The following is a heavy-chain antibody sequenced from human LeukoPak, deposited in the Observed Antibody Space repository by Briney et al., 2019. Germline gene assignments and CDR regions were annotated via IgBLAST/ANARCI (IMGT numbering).Heavy chain of an antibody. CDR2: IYYSGST. J-gene: IGHJ4*02. CDR3: ARVGYYDILTGYRQDLDY. D-gene: IGHD3-9*01. Sequence: PSETLSLTCTVSGGSISSSSYYWGWIRQPPGKGLEWIGSIYYSGSTYYNPSLKSRVTISVETSKNQFSLKLSSVTAADTAVYYCARVGYYDILTGYRQDLDYWGQGTLVTVSS. CDR1: GGSISSSSYY. V-gene: IGHV4-39*01.